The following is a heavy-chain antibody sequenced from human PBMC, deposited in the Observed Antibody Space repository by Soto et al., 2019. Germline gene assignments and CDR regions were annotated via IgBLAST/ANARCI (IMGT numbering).Heavy chain of an antibody. J-gene: IGHJ4*02. Sequence: QVQLQESGPGLVRPSGTLSLTCAVSGDSINSNYCWTWVRQPPGKGLEWIAEIYYSGGTSYNPSRKCCVTKLMDKTKNLFSLDLTSGTAADTGMYYCARDTGWGLGYWGQGTLVTVSS. CDR3: ARDTGWGLGY. V-gene: IGHV4-4*02. D-gene: IGHD6-19*01. CDR2: IYYSGGT. CDR1: GDSINSNYC.